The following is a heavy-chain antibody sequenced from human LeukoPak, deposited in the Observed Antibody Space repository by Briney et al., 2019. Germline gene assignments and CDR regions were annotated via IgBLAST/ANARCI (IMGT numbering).Heavy chain of an antibody. J-gene: IGHJ6*03. CDR3: AKMKGQRLNDYCMDD. CDR2: MTGSGGSS. V-gene: IGHV3-23*01. Sequence: GGSLRLSCEASGLAFRNFAMSWVRQAPGKGLEWVSGMTGSGGSSYYADSVKGRFTISRDNAKNALYLQMNSLRADDTALYYCAKMKGQRLNDYCMDDWGKGTTVTVSS. CDR1: GLAFRNFA.